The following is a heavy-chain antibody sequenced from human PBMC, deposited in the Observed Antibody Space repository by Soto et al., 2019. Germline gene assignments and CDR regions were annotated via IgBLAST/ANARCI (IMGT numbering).Heavy chain of an antibody. V-gene: IGHV1-18*04. CDR2: ISAYNGNT. Sequence: AAVKVSCKASGYTFTSYGISWVLQAPGQELDGMGWISAYNGNTNYPQKLQGRVTMTTDTSTSTAYIELRSLRSDDTAVYYCAREXAVAGPTVYYYYYGMDVWGQGTTVTVSS. J-gene: IGHJ6*02. D-gene: IGHD6-19*01. CDR3: AREXAVAGPTVYYYYYGMDV. CDR1: GYTFTSYG.